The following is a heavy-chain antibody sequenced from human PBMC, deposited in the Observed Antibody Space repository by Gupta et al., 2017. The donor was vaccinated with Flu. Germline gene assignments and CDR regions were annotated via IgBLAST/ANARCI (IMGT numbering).Heavy chain of an antibody. CDR2: INTSGTDM. D-gene: IGHD3-22*01. V-gene: IGHV3-21*01. J-gene: IGHJ4*02. CDR1: CFTFTSFN. Sequence: DVQVVESWGGLVKPGGSLTLSCAVPCFTFTSFNLHLVHLAPGKGLEWLSSINTSGTDMSYADSVKGRFTIYRDNARNSLHLQMKSLKVEDTAVYFCVRDYWSHKYYTSGYYHDHWGQGTLVTVSS. CDR3: VRDYWSHKYYTSGYYHDH.